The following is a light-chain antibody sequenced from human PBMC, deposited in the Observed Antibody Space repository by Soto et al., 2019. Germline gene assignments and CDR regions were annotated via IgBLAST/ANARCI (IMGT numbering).Light chain of an antibody. CDR2: EVS. J-gene: IGLJ1*01. Sequence: QSALTQPPSVSGSPGQSVTISCPGTSSDVGSYNRVSWYQQPPGTAPKLMIYEVSNRPSGVPDRFSGSKSGNTASLTISGLQAEDEADYYCSSYISTSTYAFGTGTKVTVL. CDR1: SSDVGSYNR. CDR3: SSYISTSTYA. V-gene: IGLV2-18*02.